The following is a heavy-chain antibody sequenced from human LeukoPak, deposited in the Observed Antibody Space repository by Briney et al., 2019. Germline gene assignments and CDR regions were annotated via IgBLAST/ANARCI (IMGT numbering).Heavy chain of an antibody. CDR1: GGTFSSYA. D-gene: IGHD3-9*01. Sequence: ASVKVSCKASGGTFSSYAISWVRQAPGQGLEWMGGIIPIFSTANYAQKFQGRVTITTDESTSTAYMELGSLRSEDTVVYYCARSRAVEWPTIFYYFDYWGQGTLVTVSS. CDR3: ARSRAVEWPTIFYYFDY. CDR2: IIPIFSTA. J-gene: IGHJ4*02. V-gene: IGHV1-69*05.